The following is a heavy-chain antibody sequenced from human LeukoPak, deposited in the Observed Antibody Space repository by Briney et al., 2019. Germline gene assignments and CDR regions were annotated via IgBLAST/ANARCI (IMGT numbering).Heavy chain of an antibody. V-gene: IGHV1-2*02. CDR1: GYTFTGYY. D-gene: IGHD3-3*01. J-gene: IGHJ3*02. Sequence: ASVKVSCKASGYTFTGYYMHWVRQAPGQGLEWMGWINPNSGGTNYAQKFQGRVTMTRDTSISTAYMELSRLRSGDTAVYYCARALSYDSSFDIWGQGTMVTVSS. CDR3: ARALSYDSSFDI. CDR2: INPNSGGT.